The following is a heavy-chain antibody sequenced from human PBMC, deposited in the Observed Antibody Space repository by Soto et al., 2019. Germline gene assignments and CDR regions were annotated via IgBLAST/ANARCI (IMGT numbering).Heavy chain of an antibody. J-gene: IGHJ4*02. CDR1: GYGFTTYG. V-gene: IGHV1-18*01. Sequence: QVHLVQSGAEVNKPGASVKVSCRGSGYGFTTYGITCVRQATGQGLEWLAWISAHNGNTNYAQKLQGRGTVTRDTSTSTAYMELRSLRSHDTAVYYCARGRYGDYWGQGALVTGSS. CDR2: ISAHNGNT. CDR3: ARGRYGDY. D-gene: IGHD1-1*01.